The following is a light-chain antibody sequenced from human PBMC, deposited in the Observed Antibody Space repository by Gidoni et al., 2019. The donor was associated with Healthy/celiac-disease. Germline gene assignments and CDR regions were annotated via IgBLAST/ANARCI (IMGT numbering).Light chain of an antibody. CDR1: QSVSSY. CDR3: QQRSNWPRSIT. CDR2: DAS. J-gene: IGKJ5*01. V-gene: IGKV3-11*01. Sequence: EIVLTQSPATLSLSPGERATLSCRASQSVSSYLAWYQQKPGQIPRLLIYDASNRATGIPARFSGSGSGTDFTLTISSLEPEDFAVYYCQQRSNWPRSITFGXGTRLEIK.